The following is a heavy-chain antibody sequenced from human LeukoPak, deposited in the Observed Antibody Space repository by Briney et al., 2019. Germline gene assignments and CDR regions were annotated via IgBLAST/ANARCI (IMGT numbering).Heavy chain of an antibody. J-gene: IGHJ6*03. Sequence: GGSLRLSCAASGFTFSDYYMSWIRQAPGKGLEWVSYISSSGSTIYYADSVKGRFTISRDNAKNSLYLQMNSLRAEDTAVYYCARDEAYCGGDCYSDYYYYYMDVWGKGTTVTVSS. CDR3: ARDEAYCGGDCYSDYYYYYMDV. D-gene: IGHD2-21*01. V-gene: IGHV3-11*04. CDR1: GFTFSDYY. CDR2: ISSSGSTI.